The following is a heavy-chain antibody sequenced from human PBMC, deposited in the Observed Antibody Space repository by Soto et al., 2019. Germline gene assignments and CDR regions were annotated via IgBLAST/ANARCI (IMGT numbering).Heavy chain of an antibody. Sequence: QLQLQESGPGLVKPSETLSLTCTVSGGSISSSSYYWGWIRQPPGKGLEWIGSFHYRGNTYYNPSLKSRVPVSVDTSHDQFSLKLSSVTAADTAVYYCASPYSSSSAVWFDPWGQGTLVTVSS. J-gene: IGHJ5*02. CDR2: FHYRGNT. CDR1: GGSISSSSYY. CDR3: ASPYSSSSAVWFDP. D-gene: IGHD6-6*01. V-gene: IGHV4-39*01.